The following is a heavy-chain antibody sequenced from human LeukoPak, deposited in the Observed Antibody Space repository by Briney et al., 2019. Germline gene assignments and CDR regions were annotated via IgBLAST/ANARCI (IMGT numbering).Heavy chain of an antibody. CDR1: GFTFSHYT. CDR2: ISSSSRTI. V-gene: IGHV3-48*02. CDR3: ARDNTADY. D-gene: IGHD2/OR15-2a*01. J-gene: IGHJ4*02. Sequence: GGSLRLSCAASGFTFSHYTMNWARQAPGKGLEWVSDISSSSRTIYYADSVKGRFTISRDNAKNSLYLQMNSLRDEDTAVYYCARDNTADYWGQGTLVTVSS.